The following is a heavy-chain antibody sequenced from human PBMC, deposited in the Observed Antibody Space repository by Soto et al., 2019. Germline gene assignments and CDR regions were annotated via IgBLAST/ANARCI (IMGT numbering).Heavy chain of an antibody. CDR1: GGSVSSGYNY. D-gene: IGHD5-18*01. V-gene: IGHV4-30-4*01. J-gene: IGHJ4*02. Sequence: TLSLTCTVSGGSVSSGYNYWSWIRQSPGKGLEWIGYISGSGSTGYNPSLKNRLTMSVDRSKNQFTLRLTSVTAADTAVYFCATESGSTYGYFDYWGQGTQVTVPQ. CDR2: ISGSGST. CDR3: ATESGSTYGYFDY.